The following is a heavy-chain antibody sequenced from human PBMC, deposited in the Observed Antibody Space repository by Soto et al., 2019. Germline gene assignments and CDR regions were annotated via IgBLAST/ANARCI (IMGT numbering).Heavy chain of an antibody. CDR1: GDSVSSNSAA. J-gene: IGHJ6*02. CDR3: SRATKSAYGSGSHYV. V-gene: IGHV6-1*01. Sequence: SQTLSLTCAISGDSVSSNSAAWNWIRQSPSRGLEWLGRTYYRSKWYNDYAVSVKSRITINPDTSKNQFSLQLTSVTPEYTAVYYCSRATKSAYGSGSHYVWGQGTTVTVSS. CDR2: TYYRSKWYN. D-gene: IGHD3-10*01.